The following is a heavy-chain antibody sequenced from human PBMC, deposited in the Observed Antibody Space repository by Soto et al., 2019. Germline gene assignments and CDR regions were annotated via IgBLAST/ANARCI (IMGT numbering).Heavy chain of an antibody. J-gene: IGHJ3*02. D-gene: IGHD3-3*01. Sequence: PSETLSLTCTVSGGSISSSSYYWGWIRQPPGKGLEWIGEINHSGSTNYNPSLKSRVTISVDTSKNQFSLKLSSVTAADTAVYYCARGLVLRFLEWFSDAFDIWGQGTMVTVSS. V-gene: IGHV4-39*07. CDR1: GGSISSSSYY. CDR2: INHSGST. CDR3: ARGLVLRFLEWFSDAFDI.